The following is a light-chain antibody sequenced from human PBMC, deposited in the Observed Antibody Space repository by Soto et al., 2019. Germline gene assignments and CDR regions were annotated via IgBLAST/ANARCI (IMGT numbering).Light chain of an antibody. CDR2: GAS. CDR1: QSVTSNY. J-gene: IGKJ1*01. V-gene: IGKV3-20*01. CDR3: QQYGSSPT. Sequence: EIVLTQSPGTLPLSPGERATLSCRASQSVTSNYLAWYQQKPGQAPRLLIYGASSRATGIPDRFSGSGSGTDFTLTISRLEPEDFAMYYCQQYGSSPTFGQGTKVEIK.